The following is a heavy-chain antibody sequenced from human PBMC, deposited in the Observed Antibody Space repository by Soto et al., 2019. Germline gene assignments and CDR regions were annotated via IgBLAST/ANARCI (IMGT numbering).Heavy chain of an antibody. CDR2: IYYNGTT. D-gene: IGHD3-10*01. V-gene: IGHV4-28*01. Sequence: LSLTFTLPCYSLGPYNWWVGVRPPPGRGLEWIGYIYYNGTTYCNLSLKSRLSMSMDTAKDQYSLRLSSVTAGDTAVYYRAINSGLKTGRLEVWGQGIQVTVSS. CDR1: CYSLGPYNW. J-gene: IGHJ4*02. CDR3: AINSGLKTGRLEV.